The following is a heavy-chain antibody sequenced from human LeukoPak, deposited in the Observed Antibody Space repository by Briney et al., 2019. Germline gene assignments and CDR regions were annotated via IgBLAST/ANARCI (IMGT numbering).Heavy chain of an antibody. CDR3: ARDPPGAHFDY. CDR2: ISSSSSYI. CDR1: GFTFSSYS. Sequence: GGSLRLSCAASGFTFSSYSMNWVRQAPGKGLEWVSSISSSSSYIYYADSVKGRFTISRDNAKNSLYLQMNSLRVEDTAVYYCARDPPGAHFDYWGQGTLVTVSS. J-gene: IGHJ4*02. D-gene: IGHD7-27*01. V-gene: IGHV3-21*01.